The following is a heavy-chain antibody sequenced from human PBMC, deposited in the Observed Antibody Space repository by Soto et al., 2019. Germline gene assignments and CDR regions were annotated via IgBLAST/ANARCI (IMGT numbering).Heavy chain of an antibody. CDR3: ATHTISYTWDV. D-gene: IGHD4-4*01. Sequence: QVPLPESGPGLVKPSGTLSLTCSVSGGSISSTKWWTWVRQHPGKGLDWIAEISHSEGSNYNPSLKSRVAMSLDNSTNQVSLRLSSVTAADTAVYYCATHTISYTWDVWCQGTTVTVS. CDR1: GGSISSTKW. CDR2: ISHSEGS. J-gene: IGHJ6*02. V-gene: IGHV4-4*02.